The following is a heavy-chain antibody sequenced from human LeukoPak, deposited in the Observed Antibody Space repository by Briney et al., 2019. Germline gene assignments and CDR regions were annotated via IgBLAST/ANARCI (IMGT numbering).Heavy chain of an antibody. Sequence: SETLSLTCTVSGGSISSYYWSWIRQPAGKGLEWIGRIYTSGGTNYNPSLKSRVTMSVDTSKNQFSLKLSSVTAADTAVYYCARVTTMVRGVIIFSAFDIWGQGTMVTVSS. V-gene: IGHV4-4*07. CDR1: GGSISSYY. CDR3: ARVTTMVRGVIIFSAFDI. D-gene: IGHD3-10*01. CDR2: IYTSGGT. J-gene: IGHJ3*02.